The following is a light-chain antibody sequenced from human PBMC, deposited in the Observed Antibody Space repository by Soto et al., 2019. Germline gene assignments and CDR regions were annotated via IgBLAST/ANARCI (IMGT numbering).Light chain of an antibody. Sequence: DIVLTQSPATLSLSPGERATLSCRASLSVRSDLAWYQQKPGQAPRLLIYDASNRATGVPARFSGSGSGTDFTLTISSLEPEDFAVYYCQQRGNWPPLTFGGGNKVEIK. CDR1: LSVRSD. CDR2: DAS. V-gene: IGKV3-11*01. J-gene: IGKJ4*01. CDR3: QQRGNWPPLT.